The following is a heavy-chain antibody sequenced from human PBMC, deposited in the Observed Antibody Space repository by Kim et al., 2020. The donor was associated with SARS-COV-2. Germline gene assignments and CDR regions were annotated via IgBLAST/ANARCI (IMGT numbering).Heavy chain of an antibody. V-gene: IGHV3-48*03. CDR2: ISSSGSTI. D-gene: IGHD4-4*01. Sequence: GGSLRLSCAASGFTFSSYEMNWVRQAPGKGLEWVSYISSSGSTIYYADSVKGRFTISRDNAKNSLYLQMNSLRAEDTAVYYCARDSGLDYSVFYYYYYMDVWGKGTTVTVSS. J-gene: IGHJ6*03. CDR1: GFTFSSYE. CDR3: ARDSGLDYSVFYYYYYMDV.